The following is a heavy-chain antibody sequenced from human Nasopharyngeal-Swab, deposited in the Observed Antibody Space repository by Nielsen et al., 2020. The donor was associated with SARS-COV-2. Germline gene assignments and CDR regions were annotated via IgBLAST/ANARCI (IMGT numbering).Heavy chain of an antibody. CDR2: IIPILGKA. V-gene: IGHV1-69*04. D-gene: IGHD5-12*01. Sequence: SVKVSCKASGGTFTNYGITWVRQAPGQGLEWIGRIIPILGKANNARKFQGRVTITADKSTSTVYMELSSLRSEDTAVYYCARAGRGYSNGEIDGFHYIDVWGRRPAGAVS. CDR1: GGTFTNYG. CDR3: ARAGRGYSNGEIDGFHYIDV. J-gene: IGHJ6*03.